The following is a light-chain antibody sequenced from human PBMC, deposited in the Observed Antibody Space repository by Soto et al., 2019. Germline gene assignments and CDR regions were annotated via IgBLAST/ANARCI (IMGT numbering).Light chain of an antibody. V-gene: IGLV1-40*01. Sequence: QSVLTQPPSLSGALGQRFIISCTGSSSNIGAGYDVHWYQRLPGTAPKLLIYGNINRPSGVPDRFSGSKSGTSAYLVITGLQADDEADYYCQSYDCSLSAVVFRGGTKLTVL. CDR3: QSYDCSLSAVV. CDR1: SSNIGAGYD. J-gene: IGLJ2*01. CDR2: GNI.